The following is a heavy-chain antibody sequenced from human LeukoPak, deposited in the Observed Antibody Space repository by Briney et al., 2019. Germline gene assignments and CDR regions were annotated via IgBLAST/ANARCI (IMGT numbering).Heavy chain of an antibody. CDR3: TRGAGSSAWFDY. V-gene: IGHV1-8*01. CDR1: GYAFTTYD. Sequence: ASVKVSCKASGYAFTTYDINWVRQATGQGLEWMGWMNPNSGNTGYAHKFQGRITMTRNTSISTAYVELNSLTSEDTAAYYCTRGAGSSAWFDYWGQGTLVTVSS. D-gene: IGHD6-25*01. CDR2: MNPNSGNT. J-gene: IGHJ5*01.